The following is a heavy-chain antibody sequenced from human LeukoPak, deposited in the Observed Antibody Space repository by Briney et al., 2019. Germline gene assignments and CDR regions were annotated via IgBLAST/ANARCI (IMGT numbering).Heavy chain of an antibody. J-gene: IGHJ4*02. CDR1: GFTFSSNT. CDR2: ISGSGGGT. V-gene: IGHV3-23*01. Sequence: GGSLRLSCAASGFTFSSNTMSWVRQAPGKGLEWVSGISGSGGGTYYADSVKGRFTISRDNSKNTLYLQMNSLRAEDTAVYYCAKGRLAGYLDYWCQGTLVTVSS. CDR3: AKGRLAGYLDY. D-gene: IGHD2-15*01.